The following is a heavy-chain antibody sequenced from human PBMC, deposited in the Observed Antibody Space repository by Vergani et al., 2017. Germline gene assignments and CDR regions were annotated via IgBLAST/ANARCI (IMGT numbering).Heavy chain of an antibody. V-gene: IGHV4-61*01. D-gene: IGHD4-23*01. CDR3: ARVGSTTTVVTPGGNYSYYGMDV. Sequence: QVQLQESGPGLVKPPETLSLTCTVSGGSVSSGSYYWSWIRQPPGKGLEWIGYIYYSWSTNYNPSLKSRVTISVDTSKNQFSLKLSSVTAADPAVYYCARVGSTTTVVTPGGNYSYYGMDVWDQGTTVTVSS. CDR1: GGSVSSGSYY. CDR2: IYYSWST. J-gene: IGHJ6*02.